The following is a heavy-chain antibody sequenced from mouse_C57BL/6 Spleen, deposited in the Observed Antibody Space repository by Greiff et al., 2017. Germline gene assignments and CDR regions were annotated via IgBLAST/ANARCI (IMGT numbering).Heavy chain of an antibody. V-gene: IGHV1-64*01. CDR3: ARPNWDVDYDMDY. Sequence: QVQLQQSGAELVKPGASVKLSCKASGYTFTSYWMHWVKQRPGQGLEWIGMIHPNSGSTNYNEKFKSKATLTVDKSSSTAYMQLSSLTSEDSAVYYCARPNWDVDYDMDYWGQGTSVTVSS. CDR2: IHPNSGST. J-gene: IGHJ4*01. CDR1: GYTFTSYW. D-gene: IGHD4-1*01.